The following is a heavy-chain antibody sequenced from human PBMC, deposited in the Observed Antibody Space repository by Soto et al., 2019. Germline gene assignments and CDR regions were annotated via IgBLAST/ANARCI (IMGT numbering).Heavy chain of an antibody. CDR2: VYYSGTT. CDR1: GGSVSNKTYY. CDR3: ARTTAVPNTLRSRYFFDY. Sequence: QVQLQESGPGLLKPSETLSLTCSVSGGSVSNKTYYRSWIRQPPGKRLEWIGYVYYSGTTNYNPSLKSRVTTSVDLSKNQFSLRLSSVTTADTALYYCARTTAVPNTLRSRYFFDYWGQGTLVTVSS. J-gene: IGHJ4*02. D-gene: IGHD4-17*01. V-gene: IGHV4-61*01.